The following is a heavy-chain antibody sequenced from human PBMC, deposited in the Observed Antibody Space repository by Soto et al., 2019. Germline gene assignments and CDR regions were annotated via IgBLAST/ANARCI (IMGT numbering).Heavy chain of an antibody. CDR2: ISAYNGNT. CDR1: GYTFTSYG. Sequence: ASVKVSCKASGYTFTSYGISWVRQAPGQGLEWMGWISAYNGNTNYAQKLQGRVTMTTDTSTSTAYMELRSLRSDDTAVYYCASDNYDSSGYYYGYPLYWGQGTLVTVSS. J-gene: IGHJ4*02. D-gene: IGHD3-22*01. CDR3: ASDNYDSSGYYYGYPLY. V-gene: IGHV1-18*01.